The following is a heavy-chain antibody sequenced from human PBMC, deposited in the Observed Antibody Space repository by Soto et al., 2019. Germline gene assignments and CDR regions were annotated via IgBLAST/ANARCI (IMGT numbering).Heavy chain of an antibody. CDR3: ARVPSP. J-gene: IGHJ5*02. CDR2: IYDSGST. V-gene: IGHV4-59*12. CDR1: GGSISNYY. Sequence: SETLSLTCSVLGGSISNYYWSWVRQPPGKGLEWIGYIYDSGSTNYNPSLKSRVTISVDTSKNQFSLRLSSVTAADTAVYYCARVPSPWGQGTLVT.